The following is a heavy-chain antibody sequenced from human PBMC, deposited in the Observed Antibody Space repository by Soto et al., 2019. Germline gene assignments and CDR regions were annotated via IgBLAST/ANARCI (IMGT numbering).Heavy chain of an antibody. J-gene: IGHJ4*02. CDR3: ARWERTSYYYFDY. CDR1: GYTFPSYG. D-gene: IGHD1-26*01. V-gene: IGHV1-18*01. Sequence: QVQLVQSGAEVKKPGASVKVSCKASGYTFPSYGISWVRQAPGQGLEWMGWISAYNGNTNYAPKLQGRVTMTTDTSPTTAYMELRSLRFDDTAVYYCARWERTSYYYFDYWGQGTLVTVSS. CDR2: ISAYNGNT.